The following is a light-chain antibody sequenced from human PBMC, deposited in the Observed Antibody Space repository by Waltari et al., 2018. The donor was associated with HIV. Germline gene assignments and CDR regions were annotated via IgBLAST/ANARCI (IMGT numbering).Light chain of an antibody. V-gene: IGLV2-23*02. J-gene: IGLJ3*02. CDR1: SSDVGTYDL. CDR3: CSYRGSNTWV. Sequence: QSALTQPASVSGSPGQSINVSCTGTSSDVGTYDLVSWYQQHPGKAPKLMIYEVTKRPSGVSNRFSGSKSGNTASLTVSGLQADDEAEYYCCSYRGSNTWVFGGGTKVTVL. CDR2: EVT.